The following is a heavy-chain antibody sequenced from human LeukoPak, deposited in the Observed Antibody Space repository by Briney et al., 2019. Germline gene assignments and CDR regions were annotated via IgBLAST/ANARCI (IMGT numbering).Heavy chain of an antibody. J-gene: IGHJ6*03. CDR1: GGTFSSYA. V-gene: IGHV1-69*05. D-gene: IGHD3-22*01. CDR3: ASLTYYYDSSGYYSPRYYYMDV. Sequence: SVKVSCKASGGTFSSYAISWVRQAPGQGLEWMGRIIPIFGTANYAQKFQGRVTITTDESTSTAYMELSSLRSEDTAVYYCASLTYYYDSSGYYSPRYYYMDVWGKGATVTVSS. CDR2: IIPIFGTA.